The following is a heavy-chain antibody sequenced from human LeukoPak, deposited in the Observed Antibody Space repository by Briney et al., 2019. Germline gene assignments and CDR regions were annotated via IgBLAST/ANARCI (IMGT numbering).Heavy chain of an antibody. CDR3: ARDRITMVRGVIGNRFDP. D-gene: IGHD3-10*01. CDR2: INPNSGGT. V-gene: IGHV1-2*02. CDR1: GYTFTGYY. J-gene: IGHJ5*02. Sequence: ASVKVSCKASGYTFTGYYMHWVRQAPGQGLEWMGWINPNSGGTNYAQEFQGRVTMTRDTSISTAYMELSRLRSDDTAVYYCARDRITMVRGVIGNRFDPWGQGTLVTVSS.